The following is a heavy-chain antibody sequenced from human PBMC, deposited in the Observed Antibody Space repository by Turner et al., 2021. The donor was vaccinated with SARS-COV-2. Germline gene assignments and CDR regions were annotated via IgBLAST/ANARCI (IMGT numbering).Heavy chain of an antibody. Sequence: VQLVQSAAEVKKPGASVKVSCKVPGYTLTEVSMHWVRQAPGKGLEWMGGFDPEDVETICAQEFPGRVTMTEDTSTDTAYMELSSLRSEDTAVYYCATVFAVAGLSYGIDVWGQGTTVTVSS. V-gene: IGHV1-24*01. D-gene: IGHD6-19*01. CDR1: GYTLTEVS. CDR2: FDPEDVET. J-gene: IGHJ6*02. CDR3: ATVFAVAGLSYGIDV.